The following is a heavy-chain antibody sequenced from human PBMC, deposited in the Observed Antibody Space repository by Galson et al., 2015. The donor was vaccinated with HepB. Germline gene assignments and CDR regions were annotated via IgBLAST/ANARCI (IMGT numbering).Heavy chain of an antibody. J-gene: IGHJ6*02. CDR1: GFRFAYYG. CDR3: AKCSILASSYFYAIDV. V-gene: IGHV3-23*01. CDR2: ITNTGGST. D-gene: IGHD2-2*01. Sequence: SLRLSCAASGFRFAYYGMSWVRQAPGKGLEWLSSITNTGGSTYYADSVKGRFTISRDNSKNTVYLQLNNVKAEDSAVYSCAKCSILASSYFYAIDVWGQGTTVTVTS.